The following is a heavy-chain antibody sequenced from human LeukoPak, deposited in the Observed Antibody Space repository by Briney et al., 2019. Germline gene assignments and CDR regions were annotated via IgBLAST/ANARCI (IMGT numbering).Heavy chain of an antibody. CDR2: ISWNSGSI. D-gene: IGHD5-24*01. V-gene: IGHV3-9*03. Sequence: GGSLRLSCAASGFTFDDYAMHWVRQAPGRGLEWVSGISWNSGSIGYADSVEGRFTISRDNAKNSLYLQMNSLRAEDMALYYCAKAPEVAAPPHYWGQGTLVTVSS. J-gene: IGHJ4*02. CDR1: GFTFDDYA. CDR3: AKAPEVAAPPHY.